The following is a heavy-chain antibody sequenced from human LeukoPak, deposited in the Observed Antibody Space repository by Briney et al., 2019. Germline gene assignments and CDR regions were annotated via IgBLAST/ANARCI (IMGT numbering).Heavy chain of an antibody. CDR3: AKSDFDWLLKSPFGY. Sequence: GGSLRLSCAASGFTFSSYAMRWVRQAPGKGLEWVSAISGSGGSTYYADSVKGRFTISRDNSKNTLYLQMNSLRAEDTAVYYCAKSDFDWLLKSPFGYWGQGTLVTVSS. J-gene: IGHJ4*02. V-gene: IGHV3-23*01. CDR2: ISGSGGST. D-gene: IGHD3-9*01. CDR1: GFTFSSYA.